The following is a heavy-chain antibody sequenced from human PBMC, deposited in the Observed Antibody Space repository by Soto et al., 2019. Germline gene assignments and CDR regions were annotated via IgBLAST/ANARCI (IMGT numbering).Heavy chain of an antibody. CDR1: GGTFSSYT. D-gene: IGHD2-2*01. Sequence: QVQLVQSGAEVKKPGSSVKVSCKASGGTFSSYTIRWVRQAPGQGLEWMGRIIPILGIANYAQKFQGRVTITADKSTSTAYMELSSLRSEDTAVYYCARTYCSSTSCPYGMDVWGQGTTVTVSS. V-gene: IGHV1-69*02. CDR2: IIPILGIA. J-gene: IGHJ6*02. CDR3: ARTYCSSTSCPYGMDV.